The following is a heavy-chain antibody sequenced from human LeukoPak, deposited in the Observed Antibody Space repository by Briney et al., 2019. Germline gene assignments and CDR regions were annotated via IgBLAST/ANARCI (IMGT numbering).Heavy chain of an antibody. CDR1: GFTFSSYW. V-gene: IGHV3-7*01. J-gene: IGHJ4*02. CDR3: ARDLLIAVATDDY. CDR2: IKQDGSEK. Sequence: PGGSLRLSCAASGFTFSSYWMSWVRQAPGKGLEWVANIKQDGSEKYYVDSVKGRFTISRDNAKNSLYLQMNSLRAEDTAEYYCARDLLIAVATDDYWGQGTLVTVSS. D-gene: IGHD6-19*01.